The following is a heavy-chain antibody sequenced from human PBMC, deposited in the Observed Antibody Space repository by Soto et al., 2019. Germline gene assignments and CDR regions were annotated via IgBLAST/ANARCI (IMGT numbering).Heavy chain of an antibody. CDR2: IYPGDSDT. CDR3: ARRITVAPYYFDY. CDR1: GYIFKTNW. V-gene: IGHV5-51*01. J-gene: IGHJ4*02. Sequence: GESLKISCKGSGYIFKTNWLGWVRQMPGQGLEWIGIIYPGDSDTTYSPSFQGQVTISVDNSINTAYLQWSSLKASDTAMYYCARRITVAPYYFDYWGQGTLVTVSS. D-gene: IGHD6-19*01.